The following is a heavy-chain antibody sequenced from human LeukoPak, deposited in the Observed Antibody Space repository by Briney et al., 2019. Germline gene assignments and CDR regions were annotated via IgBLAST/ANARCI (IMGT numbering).Heavy chain of an antibody. CDR1: GYTFTSYG. V-gene: IGHV1-18*01. J-gene: IGHJ4*02. CDR3: ARRSLTYYYDSSGYPFDY. D-gene: IGHD3-22*01. CDR2: ISAYNGNT. Sequence: ASVKVSCKASGYTFTSYGISWVRQAPGQGLEWMGWISAYNGNTNYAQKLQGRVTMTTDTSTSTAYMELRSLRSDDTAVYYCARRSLTYYYDSSGYPFDYWGQGTLVTVSS.